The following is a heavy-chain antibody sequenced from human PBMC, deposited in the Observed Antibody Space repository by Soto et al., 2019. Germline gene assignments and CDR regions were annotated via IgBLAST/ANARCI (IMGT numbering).Heavy chain of an antibody. V-gene: IGHV4-59*08. CDR1: GGSISSYY. D-gene: IGHD2-15*01. J-gene: IGHJ4*02. Sequence: SETLSLTCTVSGGSISSYYWSWIRQPPGKGLEWIGYIYYSGSTNYNPSLKSRVTISVDRSKNQFSLKLSSVTAADTAVYYCARQANVAALIDYWGQGTLVTVSS. CDR2: IYYSGST. CDR3: ARQANVAALIDY.